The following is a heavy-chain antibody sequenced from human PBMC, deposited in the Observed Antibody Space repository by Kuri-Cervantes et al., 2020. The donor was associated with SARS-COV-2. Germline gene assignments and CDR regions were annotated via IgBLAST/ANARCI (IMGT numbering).Heavy chain of an antibody. J-gene: IGHJ4*02. D-gene: IGHD6-13*01. CDR1: GFTFSSYG. CDR2: IRYDGSNK. V-gene: IGHV3-30*02. CDR3: SSSLIYTFDY. Sequence: GGSLRLSCAASGFTFSSYGMHWVRQAPGKGLEWVAFIRYDGSNKYYADSVKGRFTISRDNSKNTLYLQMNSLRAEDTAVYYCSSSLIYTFDYWGQGTLVTVSS.